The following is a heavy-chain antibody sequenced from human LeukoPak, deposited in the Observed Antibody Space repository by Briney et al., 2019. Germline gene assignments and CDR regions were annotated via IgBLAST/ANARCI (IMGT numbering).Heavy chain of an antibody. CDR1: GYTFTSYA. D-gene: IGHD3-3*01. CDR3: ARDLRGTIFGVVIPWFDP. V-gene: IGHV7-4-1*02. CDR2: ININTGNP. Sequence: ASVKVSCKASGYTFTSYAMNWVRQAPGQGLEWMGWININTGNPTYAQGFTGRFVFSLDTSVSTAYLQISSLKAEDTAVYYCARDLRGTIFGVVIPWFDPWGQGTLVTVSS. J-gene: IGHJ5*02.